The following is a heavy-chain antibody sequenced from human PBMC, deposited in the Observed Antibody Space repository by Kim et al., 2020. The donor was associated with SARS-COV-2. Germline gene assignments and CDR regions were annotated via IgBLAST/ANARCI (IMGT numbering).Heavy chain of an antibody. CDR3: ARLPPSQRGDV. V-gene: IGHV4-34*01. J-gene: IGHJ6*04. Sequence: SETLSLTCAVYGGSFSGYYWSWIRQPPGKGLEWIGEINHSGSTNYNPSLKSRVTISVDTSKNQFSLKLSSVTAADTAVYYCARLPPSQRGDVWGKGTTVTVSS. CDR1: GGSFSGYY. CDR2: INHSGST.